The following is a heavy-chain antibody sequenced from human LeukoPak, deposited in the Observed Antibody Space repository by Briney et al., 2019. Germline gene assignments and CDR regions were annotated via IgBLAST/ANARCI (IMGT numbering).Heavy chain of an antibody. V-gene: IGHV3-21*01. CDR1: GFTFSIYG. Sequence: PGGSLRLSCAASGFTFSIYGMNWARQAPGKGLEWVSSISSTGGDIYYADSVRGRFTISRDNAKNSLYLQLNRLRAEDTAVYFCATDDRDYYYYYMDVWGKGTTLTVSS. CDR2: ISSTGGDI. J-gene: IGHJ6*03. CDR3: ATDDRDYYYYYMDV. D-gene: IGHD3-10*01.